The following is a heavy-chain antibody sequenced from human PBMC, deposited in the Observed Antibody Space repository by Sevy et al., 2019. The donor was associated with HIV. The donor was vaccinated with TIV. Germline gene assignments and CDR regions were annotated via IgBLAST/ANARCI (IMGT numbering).Heavy chain of an antibody. CDR1: GGSISSYY. CDR2: IYYSGST. Sequence: SETRSLTCTVSGGSISSYYWSWIRQPPGKGLEWIGYIYYSGSTNYNPSLKSRVTISVDTSKNQFSLKLSSVTAADTAVYYCARVSGTGYSYGYGYGDNWFDPWGQGTLVTVSS. D-gene: IGHD5-18*01. CDR3: ARVSGTGYSYGYGYGDNWFDP. J-gene: IGHJ5*02. V-gene: IGHV4-59*01.